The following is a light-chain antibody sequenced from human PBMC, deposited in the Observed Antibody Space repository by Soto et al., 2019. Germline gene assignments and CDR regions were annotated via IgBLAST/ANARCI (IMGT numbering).Light chain of an antibody. CDR1: QYINTR. V-gene: IGKV3D-15*01. J-gene: IGKJ1*01. CDR2: QTS. Sequence: EIVLTQSPATLSSFPCDRVTLSCRASQYINTRLAWYQHRPGQAPRLLIYQTSIRAAGIPARFSASGSGTEFTLTISSLQSEDFAVYFCQQYADWPKTFGQGTKVDIK. CDR3: QQYADWPKT.